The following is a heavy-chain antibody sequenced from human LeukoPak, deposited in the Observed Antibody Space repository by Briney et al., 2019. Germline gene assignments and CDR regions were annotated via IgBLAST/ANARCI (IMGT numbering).Heavy chain of an antibody. CDR3: ARDGSSGYYSAWFDP. D-gene: IGHD3-22*01. J-gene: IGHJ5*02. CDR1: GGPISSHY. V-gene: IGHV4-59*11. CDR2: IYNSGST. Sequence: SETLSLTCTVSGGPISSHYWSWIRQPPGKGLEWIGFIYNSGSTNYNPSLKSRVTISVDMSKNQFSLKLSSVTAADTAVYYCARDGSSGYYSAWFDPWGQGTLVTVSS.